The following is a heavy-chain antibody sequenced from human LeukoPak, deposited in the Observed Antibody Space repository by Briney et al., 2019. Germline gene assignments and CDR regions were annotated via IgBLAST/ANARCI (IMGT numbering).Heavy chain of an antibody. D-gene: IGHD6-13*01. J-gene: IGHJ6*04. CDR1: GYTFTSYY. CDR3: ASERGIAAAGTSNYYYYYVMDV. V-gene: IGHV1-46*01. Sequence: ASVTVSCKASGYTFTSYYMHWVRQAPGQGLEWMGIINPSGGSTSYAQKFQGRVTMTRDTSTSTVYMELSSLRSEETAVYYCASERGIAAAGTSNYYYYYVMDVWSKGRTVTV. CDR2: INPSGGST.